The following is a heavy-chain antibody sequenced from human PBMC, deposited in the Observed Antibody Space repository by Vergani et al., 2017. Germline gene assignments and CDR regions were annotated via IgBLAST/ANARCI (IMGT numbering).Heavy chain of an antibody. J-gene: IGHJ4*02. CDR3: ARMGGYDEGDAFRIGYFDS. CDR1: GGSITYGAFY. Sequence: QVQLQESGPGLVKPSETLSLTCTVSGGSITYGAFYWNWIRQHPGKGLEWIGYIYSTGSTHHNPSLRRRINMSVDTSKNQFSLKLNSVTAADTAMYYCARMGGYDEGDAFRIGYFDSWGPGILVTVSS. D-gene: IGHD3-22*01. V-gene: IGHV4-31*03. CDR2: IYSTGST.